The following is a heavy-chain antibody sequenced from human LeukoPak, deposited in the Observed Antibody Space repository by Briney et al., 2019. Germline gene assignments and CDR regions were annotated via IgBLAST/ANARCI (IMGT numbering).Heavy chain of an antibody. CDR3: AKVPVGATRTRAFDY. Sequence: PGGSLRLSCAASGFTFSGYAMSWVRQAPGKGLEWVSGISGSGGSTYYADSVKGRFTISRDNSKNTLYVQMNSLRAEDTAVYYCAKVPVGATRTRAFDYWGQGTLVTVPS. D-gene: IGHD1-26*01. J-gene: IGHJ4*02. V-gene: IGHV3-23*01. CDR2: ISGSGGST. CDR1: GFTFSGYA.